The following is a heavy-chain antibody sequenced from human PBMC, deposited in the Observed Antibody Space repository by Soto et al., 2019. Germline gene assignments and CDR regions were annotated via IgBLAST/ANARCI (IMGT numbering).Heavy chain of an antibody. CDR3: ARYRLEWFHP. V-gene: IGHV1-3*04. CDR2: IYTANGNT. CDR1: GYTFTGFG. Sequence: QVQLVQSGAEVKKPGASVKVSCKASGYTFTGFGVHWVRQAPGHRPEWMGWIYTANGNTKYSEKFQGRLNITRDTSAGTAYMELSNLRSEDTAVDFCARYRLEWFHPWWQGTIVTVSS. J-gene: IGHJ5*02. D-gene: IGHD5-12*01.